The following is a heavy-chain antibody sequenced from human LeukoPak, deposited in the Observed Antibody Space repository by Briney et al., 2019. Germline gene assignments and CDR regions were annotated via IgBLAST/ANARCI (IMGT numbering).Heavy chain of an antibody. Sequence: SETLSLTCAVYGGSFSGYYWSWLRQPPGKGLEWIGEINHSGSTNYNPSLKSRVTISVDTSKNQFSLKLSSVTAADTAVYYCARAEYSSSWHDYWYFDLWGRGTLVTVSS. V-gene: IGHV4-34*01. CDR2: INHSGST. J-gene: IGHJ2*01. CDR1: GGSFSGYY. CDR3: ARAEYSSSWHDYWYFDL. D-gene: IGHD6-13*01.